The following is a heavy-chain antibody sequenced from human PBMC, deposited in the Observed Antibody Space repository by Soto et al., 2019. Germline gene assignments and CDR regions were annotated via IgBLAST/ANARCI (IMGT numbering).Heavy chain of an antibody. CDR1: GFTFSGYS. J-gene: IGHJ4*02. D-gene: IGHD6-19*01. CDR3: ARGRVEDSSGWATYFDY. V-gene: IGHV3-64*01. Sequence: EVQLVESGGGLVQPGGSLRLSCAASGFTFSGYSMFWVRQAPGKGLEYVSGINTNGVNTFYAKSVKGRFTISRDNSKNTMYLQMGSLRAEDMAVYYCARGRVEDSSGWATYFDYWGQGTLVTVSS. CDR2: INTNGVNT.